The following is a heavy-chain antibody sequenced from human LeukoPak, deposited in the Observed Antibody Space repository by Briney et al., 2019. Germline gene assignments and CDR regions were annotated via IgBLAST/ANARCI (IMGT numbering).Heavy chain of an antibody. CDR3: ARTRGVISYYGMDV. D-gene: IGHD3-10*01. Sequence: SETLSLTCTVSGDSISGYYCTWIRQPPGKGLEWIGCIYYSGSTNYNPSLRSRVTISVDTSKNQFSLKLSSVTAADTAVYYCARTRGVISYYGMDVWGQGTTVTVSS. CDR2: IYYSGST. J-gene: IGHJ6*02. V-gene: IGHV4-59*01. CDR1: GDSISGYY.